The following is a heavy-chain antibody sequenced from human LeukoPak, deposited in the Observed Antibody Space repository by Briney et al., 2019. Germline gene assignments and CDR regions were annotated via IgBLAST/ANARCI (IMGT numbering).Heavy chain of an antibody. D-gene: IGHD4-17*01. J-gene: IGHJ6*02. CDR3: ARGQAATVSGKEDYYYYGMDV. CDR1: GYTFTSYD. V-gene: IGHV1-8*01. Sequence: GASVKVSCKASGYTFTSYDINWVRQATGQGLEWMGWMNPNSGNTGYAQKFQGRVTMTRNTSISTAYMELSSLRSEDTAVYYCARGQAATVSGKEDYYYYGMDVWGQGTTVTVFS. CDR2: MNPNSGNT.